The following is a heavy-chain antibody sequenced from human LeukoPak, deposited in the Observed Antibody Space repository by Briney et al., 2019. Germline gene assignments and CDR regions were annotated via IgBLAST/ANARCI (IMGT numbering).Heavy chain of an antibody. D-gene: IGHD3-10*01. CDR3: AARFGELLEGYYYYYMDV. CDR2: MNPNSGNT. CDR1: GYTFTSYD. V-gene: IGHV1-8*01. J-gene: IGHJ6*03. Sequence: ASVKVSCKASGYTFTSYDINWVRQATGQGLEWMGWMNPNSGNTGYAQKFQGRVTMTRNTSISTAYMELSSLRSEDTAVYYCAARFGELLEGYYYYYMDVWGKGTTVTISS.